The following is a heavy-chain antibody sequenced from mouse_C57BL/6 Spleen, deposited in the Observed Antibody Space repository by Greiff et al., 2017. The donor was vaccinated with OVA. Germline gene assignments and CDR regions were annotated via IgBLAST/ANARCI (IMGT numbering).Heavy chain of an antibody. CDR2: LSYDGSN. Sequence: EVKLQESGPGLVKPSQSLSLTCSVTGYSITSGYYWNWIRQFPGNKLEWMGYLSYDGSNNYNPSLKNRISITRDTSKNQFILKLNSVTTEDTATYYCARDDYDVAWFAYWGQGTLVTVSA. J-gene: IGHJ3*01. CDR1: GYSITSGYY. CDR3: ARDDYDVAWFAY. V-gene: IGHV3-6*01. D-gene: IGHD2-4*01.